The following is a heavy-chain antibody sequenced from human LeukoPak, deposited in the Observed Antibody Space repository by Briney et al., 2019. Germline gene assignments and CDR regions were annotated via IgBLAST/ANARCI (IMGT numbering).Heavy chain of an antibody. J-gene: IGHJ4*02. D-gene: IGHD2-2*01. CDR1: GYTFTSYY. V-gene: IGHV1-8*02. CDR2: MNPNSGNT. CDR3: ARVLGPECIDY. Sequence: ASVKVSCKASGYTFTSYYMHWVRQAPGQGLEWMGWMNPNSGNTGYAQKFQGRVTMTRNTSISTAYMELSSLRSEDTAVYYCARVLGPECIDYWGQGTLVTVSS.